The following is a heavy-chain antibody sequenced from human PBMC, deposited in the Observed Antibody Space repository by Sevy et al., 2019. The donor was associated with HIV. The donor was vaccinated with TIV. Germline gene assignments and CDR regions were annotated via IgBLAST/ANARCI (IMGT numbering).Heavy chain of an antibody. J-gene: IGHJ3*02. D-gene: IGHD3-22*01. CDR2: IFRSGETT. V-gene: IGHV3-23*01. CDR3: AGARYDSSGSFDAFDI. CDR1: GFTFYNYA. Sequence: GGSLRLSCAASGFTFYNYAMNWVRQAPGKGLEWVSTIFRSGETTYYADSVKARFTISRDNSKNRLYLQMNSLRTEDTALYYCAGARYDSSGSFDAFDIWGQGTMVTVSS.